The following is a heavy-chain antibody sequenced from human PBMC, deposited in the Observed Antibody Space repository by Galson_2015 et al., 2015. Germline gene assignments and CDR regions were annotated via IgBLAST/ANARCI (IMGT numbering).Heavy chain of an antibody. Sequence: SETLSLTCTVSGGSVSSGSYYWSWIRQPPGKGLEWIGYIHYSGSTNYNPSLKSRVTISVDTPKNQFSLKLSSVTAADTAVYYCARDRRPPWPLTKSPSDWYFDLWGRGTLVTVSS. J-gene: IGHJ2*01. CDR3: ARDRRPPWPLTKSPSDWYFDL. D-gene: IGHD2-8*01. CDR1: GGSVSSGSYY. V-gene: IGHV4-61*01. CDR2: IHYSGST.